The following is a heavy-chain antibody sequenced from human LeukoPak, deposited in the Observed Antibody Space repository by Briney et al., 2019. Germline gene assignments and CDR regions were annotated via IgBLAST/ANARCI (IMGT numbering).Heavy chain of an antibody. CDR3: ARSVGWELPPD. CDR1: GGSISSRSYY. CDR2: IYYNGRT. D-gene: IGHD1-26*01. J-gene: IGHJ4*02. Sequence: SETLSLTCTVSGGSISSRSYYWDWVRQPPGKGLEWIGSIYYNGRTYNNLSLKSRFTISIDTSKNQFSLKLRSVTAADTAVYYCARSVGWELPPDWGQGTLVTVSS. V-gene: IGHV4-39*01.